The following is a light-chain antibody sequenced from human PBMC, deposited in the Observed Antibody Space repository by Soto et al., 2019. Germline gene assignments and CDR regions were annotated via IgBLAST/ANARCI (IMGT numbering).Light chain of an antibody. CDR2: EVS. CDR1: SSDVGGYNY. J-gene: IGLJ1*01. Sequence: QSVLAQPAWVSGSPGEAITISCTGTSSDVGGYNYVSWYQQHPGKAPKLMIYEVSNRPSGVSIRFSGSKSGNTASLTISGLQAEDEADYYCSTYTSSTSLDVFGTGTKVTVL. V-gene: IGLV2-14*01. CDR3: STYTSSTSLDV.